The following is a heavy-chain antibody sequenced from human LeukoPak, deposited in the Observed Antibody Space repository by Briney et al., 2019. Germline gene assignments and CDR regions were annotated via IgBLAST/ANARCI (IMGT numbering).Heavy chain of an antibody. CDR2: ISGSGGST. Sequence: GGTLRLSCAASGLTFSSYGMSWVRQAPGKGLEWVSAISGSGGSTYYADSVKGRFTISRDNSKNTLYLQMNSLRAEDTAVYYCARDTLGEGEDANYAVYYFDYWGQGTPVTVSS. CDR1: GLTFSSYG. D-gene: IGHD4/OR15-4a*01. V-gene: IGHV3-23*01. CDR3: ARDTLGEGEDANYAVYYFDY. J-gene: IGHJ4*02.